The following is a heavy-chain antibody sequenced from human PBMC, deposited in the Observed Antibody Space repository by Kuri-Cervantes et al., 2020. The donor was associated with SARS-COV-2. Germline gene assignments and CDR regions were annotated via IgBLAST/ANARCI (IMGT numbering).Heavy chain of an antibody. Sequence: GSLRLSCTVSGDSISSNSYFWGWIRQPPGRELEWIGNIYYSGSTYYNPSLKSRVTISVDTSKKQFSLKLSSVTAADTAIYYCVRAAAGIYYFDYWGQGTLVTVSS. V-gene: IGHV4-39*01. D-gene: IGHD6-13*01. CDR2: IYYSGST. CDR1: GDSISSNSYF. CDR3: VRAAAGIYYFDY. J-gene: IGHJ4*02.